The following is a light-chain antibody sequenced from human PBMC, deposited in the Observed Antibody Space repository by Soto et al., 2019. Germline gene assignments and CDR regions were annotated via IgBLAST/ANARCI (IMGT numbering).Light chain of an antibody. V-gene: IGKV3-15*01. CDR2: GAS. Sequence: EIVMTQSPATLSVSPGERATLSCRASQSVSNKLAWYQQKPGQAPRLLLYGASTRATGIPARFSGSGSGTEFTLTISSLQSEDFAVYYCQQYNNWPPWTFGQGTKVESK. CDR1: QSVSNK. J-gene: IGKJ1*01. CDR3: QQYNNWPPWT.